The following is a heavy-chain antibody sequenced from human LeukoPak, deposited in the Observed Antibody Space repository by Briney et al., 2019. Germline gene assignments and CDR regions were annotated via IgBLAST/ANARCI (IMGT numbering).Heavy chain of an antibody. D-gene: IGHD2-15*01. CDR3: ARGRAAAD. V-gene: IGHV1-8*01. Sequence: ASVKVSCKASGYTFTYNDVNWVRQATGQGLEWMGWMNPGTADTGYAQKFQGRLAMTADTSINTAYMELSGLTSEDTAVYYRARGRAAADWGQGTLVTVSS. CDR2: MNPGTADT. J-gene: IGHJ4*02. CDR1: GYTFTYND.